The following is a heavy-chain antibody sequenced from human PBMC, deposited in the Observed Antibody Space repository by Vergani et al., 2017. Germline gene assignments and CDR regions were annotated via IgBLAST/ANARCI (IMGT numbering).Heavy chain of an antibody. J-gene: IGHJ4*02. D-gene: IGHD5-18*01. CDR3: ATGVDTAMVLFDY. CDR1: GSPITELS. V-gene: IGHV1-24*01. CDR2: FDPEDGET. Sequence: QVQLVQSGAEVKKPGASVKVSCKVSGSPITELSMHWVRQAPGKGLSWMGGFDPEDGETNYAQKFQGRVTMNVDTSTDTAYMELSSLRPEDTAVYYCATGVDTAMVLFDYWVQGTLVTV.